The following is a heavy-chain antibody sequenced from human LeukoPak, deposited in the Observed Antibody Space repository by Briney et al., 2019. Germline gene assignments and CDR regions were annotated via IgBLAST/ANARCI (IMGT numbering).Heavy chain of an antibody. D-gene: IGHD1-26*01. CDR1: GFTFSSYA. J-gene: IGHJ4*02. V-gene: IGHV3-74*01. Sequence: PVGSLRLSCAASGFTFSSYAMHWVRQVPGRGLEWVSRINGDESSTNYADSVKGRFTISRDNAKDTLYLHMNSLTAEDTAVYYCARGAKWAYYFDYWGQGTLVTVSS. CDR2: INGDESST. CDR3: ARGAKWAYYFDY.